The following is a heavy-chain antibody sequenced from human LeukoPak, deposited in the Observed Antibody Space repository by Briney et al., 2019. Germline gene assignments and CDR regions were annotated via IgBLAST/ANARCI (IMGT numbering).Heavy chain of an antibody. CDR3: ARGWGSSTSWFDY. D-gene: IGHD2-2*01. J-gene: IGHJ4*02. V-gene: IGHV4-59*01. CDR1: GGSISSYY. CDR2: IYYSGST. Sequence: PLETLSLTCTVSGGSISSYYWSWIRQPPGKGLEWIGYIYYSGSTNYNPSLKSRVTISVDTSKNQFSLKLSSVTAADTAVYYCARGWGSSTSWFDYWGQGTLVTVSS.